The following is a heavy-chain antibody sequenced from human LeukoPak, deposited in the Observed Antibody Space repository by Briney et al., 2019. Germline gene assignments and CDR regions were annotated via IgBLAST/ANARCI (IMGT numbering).Heavy chain of an antibody. J-gene: IGHJ4*02. Sequence: GGSLRLSCVASGFPFSSYWMTWVRQASGKGLEWVANIKQDGSKKSYVDSVKGRFTISRDNAKNSLYLQMNSLRAEDTAIYYCTRVGYIDEGIDCWGQGTLVTVSS. CDR1: GFPFSSYW. CDR2: IKQDGSKK. D-gene: IGHD5-24*01. CDR3: TRVGYIDEGIDC. V-gene: IGHV3-7*04.